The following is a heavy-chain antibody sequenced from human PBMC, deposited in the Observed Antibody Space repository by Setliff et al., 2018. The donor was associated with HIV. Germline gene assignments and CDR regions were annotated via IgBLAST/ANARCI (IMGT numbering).Heavy chain of an antibody. J-gene: IGHJ4*02. Sequence: PGGSLRLSCAASGFTFSSYEMNWVRQAPGKGLEWVAYISASGSSIYYTDSVKGRFTISRDNAKNSLDLQMKSLRADDTAVYYCVRGSGYYYFDNWGQGALVTVSS. CDR2: ISASGSSI. D-gene: IGHD3-22*01. CDR3: VRGSGYYYFDN. CDR1: GFTFSSYE. V-gene: IGHV3-48*03.